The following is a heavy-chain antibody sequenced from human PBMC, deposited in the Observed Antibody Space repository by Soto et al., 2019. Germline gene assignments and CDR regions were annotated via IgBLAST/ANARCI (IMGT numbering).Heavy chain of an antibody. CDR2: IYYSGST. J-gene: IGHJ3*02. V-gene: IGHV4-31*03. CDR3: ARGPMVTTGLVDAFDI. D-gene: IGHD4-17*01. CDR1: GGSISSGGYY. Sequence: SETLSLTCTVSGGSISSGGYYWSWIRQHPGKGLEWIGYIYYSGSTYYNPSLKSRVTISVDTSKNQFSLKLSSVTAADTAVYYCARGPMVTTGLVDAFDIWGQGPMVTVSS.